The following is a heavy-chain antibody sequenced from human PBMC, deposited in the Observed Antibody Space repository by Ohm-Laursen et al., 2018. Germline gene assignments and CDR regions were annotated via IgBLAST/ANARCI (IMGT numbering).Heavy chain of an antibody. CDR3: AKDVRPYNSSWFGWFDP. J-gene: IGHJ5*02. CDR2: ISYDGSNK. CDR1: TLTFSNCG. V-gene: IGHV3-30*18. D-gene: IGHD6-13*01. Sequence: SLRLSCAASTLTFSNCGMHWVRQAPGKGLEWVADISYDGSNKNYGDSVKGRFTISRDNAKNSLYLQMNSLRAEDTALYYCAKDVRPYNSSWFGWFDPWGQGTLVTVSS.